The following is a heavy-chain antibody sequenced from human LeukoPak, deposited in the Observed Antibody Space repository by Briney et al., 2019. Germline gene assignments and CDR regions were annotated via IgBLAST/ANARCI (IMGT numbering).Heavy chain of an antibody. Sequence: SETLSLTCTVSGVSIFSYYWNWIRQPPGQGLEWIGYTHYSGTTKYNPALESCVTISVDTSKSQFSLKLSSPTAADTAVYYCATGRSIRYFDYWGQGTLLSVS. CDR3: ATGRSIRYFDY. CDR2: THYSGTT. J-gene: IGHJ4*02. V-gene: IGHV4-59*08. D-gene: IGHD3-9*01. CDR1: GVSIFSYY.